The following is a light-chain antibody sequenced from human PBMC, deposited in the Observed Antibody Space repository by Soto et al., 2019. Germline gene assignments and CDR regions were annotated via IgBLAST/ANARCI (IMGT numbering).Light chain of an antibody. CDR1: QGISSY. CDR3: QQLNSYPYT. CDR2: AAS. V-gene: IGKV1-9*01. J-gene: IGKJ2*01. Sequence: DIQLTQSPSFLSASVGDRVTITCRASQGISSYLAWYQQKPVKAPKLLIYAASTLQSGVPSRFSGSGSGTEFTLTISSLQPEDFATYYCQQLNSYPYTFGQGTKLESK.